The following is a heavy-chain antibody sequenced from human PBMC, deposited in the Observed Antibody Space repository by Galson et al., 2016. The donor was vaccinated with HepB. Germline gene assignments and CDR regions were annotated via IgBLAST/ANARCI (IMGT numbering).Heavy chain of an antibody. J-gene: IGHJ5*02. Sequence: SVKVSCKASGYTFTTFGISWVRQAPGQGLEWMGWITTYNGYTNYAQKFQGRVTMTTDTSTSTAYTELRSLRPDDTAVYHCARHYDNVWGSYRSGFDRWGQGTLVTVSS. V-gene: IGHV1-18*01. CDR2: ITTYNGYT. D-gene: IGHD3-16*02. CDR3: ARHYDNVWGSYRSGFDR. CDR1: GYTFTTFG.